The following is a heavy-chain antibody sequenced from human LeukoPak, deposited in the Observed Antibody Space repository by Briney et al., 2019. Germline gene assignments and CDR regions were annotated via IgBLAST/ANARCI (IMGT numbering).Heavy chain of an antibody. CDR2: IYTSGST. CDR1: GGSISSGSYY. J-gene: IGHJ3*02. D-gene: IGHD6-19*01. Sequence: PSETLSLTCTVPGGSISSGSYYWSWIRQPAGKGLEWIGRIYTSGSTNYNPSLKSRVTISVDTSKNQFSLKLSSVTAADTAVYYCAREYSSGWYQDAFDIWGQGTMVTVSS. CDR3: AREYSSGWYQDAFDI. V-gene: IGHV4-61*02.